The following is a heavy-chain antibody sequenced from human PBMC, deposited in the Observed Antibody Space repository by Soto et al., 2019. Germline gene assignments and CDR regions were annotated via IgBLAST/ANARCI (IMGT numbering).Heavy chain of an antibody. V-gene: IGHV4-30-4*01. CDR1: GGSISSGDYY. J-gene: IGHJ5*02. CDR3: ARVSSVVLRFYSRFDP. CDR2: IYYSGST. Sequence: QVQLQESGPGLVKPSQTLSLTCTVSGGSISSGDYYWSWIRQPPGKGLEWIGYIYYSGSTYYNPSLKSRVTISVDTTKNQFSLKLSSVPAADTAVYYCARVSSVVLRFYSRFDPWGQGTLVTVSS. D-gene: IGHD3-3*01.